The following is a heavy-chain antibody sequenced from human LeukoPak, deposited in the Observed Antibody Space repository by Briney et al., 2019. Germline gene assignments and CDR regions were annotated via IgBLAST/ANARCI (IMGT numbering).Heavy chain of an antibody. CDR3: ARQPPQYYGMDV. Sequence: KPSETLSLTCTASGGSFSNYYWSWIRQPAGKGLEWIGRIYTSGSTNYNPSVKSRVTMSVDTSNNQFSLKLTSVTAADTAVYHCARQPPQYYGMDVWGQGTTVTVSS. CDR1: GGSFSNYY. D-gene: IGHD1-14*01. V-gene: IGHV4-4*07. CDR2: IYTSGST. J-gene: IGHJ6*02.